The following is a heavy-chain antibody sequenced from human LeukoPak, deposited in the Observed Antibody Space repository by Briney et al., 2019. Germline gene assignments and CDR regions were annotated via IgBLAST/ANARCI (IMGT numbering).Heavy chain of an antibody. CDR1: GFTFSSYA. J-gene: IGHJ4*02. CDR2: ISYDGSNK. CDR3: ARELLTMIVVDRQYGFDY. D-gene: IGHD3-22*01. V-gene: IGHV3-30-3*01. Sequence: GGSLRLSCAASGFTFSSYAMHWVRQAPVKGLEWVAVISYDGSNKYYADSVKGRFTISRDNSKNTLYLQMNSLRAEDTAVYYCARELLTMIVVDRQYGFDYWGQGTLVTVSS.